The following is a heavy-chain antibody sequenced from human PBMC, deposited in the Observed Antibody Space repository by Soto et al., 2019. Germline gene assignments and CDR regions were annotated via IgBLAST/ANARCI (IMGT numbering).Heavy chain of an antibody. V-gene: IGHV3-23*01. CDR1: GFTFSSYA. D-gene: IGHD1-7*01. CDR3: AKGRRGMNCNYVEMGWFDP. CDR2: ISGSGGST. Sequence: EVQLLESGGGLVQPGGSLRLSCAASGFTFSSYAMSWVRQAPGKGLEWVSAISGSGGSTYYADSVKGRFTISRDNSKNTLYLQMSSLRAEDTAVYYCAKGRRGMNCNYVEMGWFDPWGQGTLVTVSS. J-gene: IGHJ5*02.